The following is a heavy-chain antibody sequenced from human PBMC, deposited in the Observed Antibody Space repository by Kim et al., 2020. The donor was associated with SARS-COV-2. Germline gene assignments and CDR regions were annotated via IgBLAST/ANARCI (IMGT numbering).Heavy chain of an antibody. Sequence: ASVKVSCKASGYTFTGYYMHWVRQAPGQGLEWMGWINPNSGGTNYAQKFQGRVTMTRDTSISTAYMELSRLRSDDTAVYYCARDNYGDYYGYYYYGMDVWGQGTTVTVSS. CDR1: GYTFTGYY. J-gene: IGHJ6*02. V-gene: IGHV1-2*02. D-gene: IGHD4-17*01. CDR3: ARDNYGDYYGYYYYGMDV. CDR2: INPNSGGT.